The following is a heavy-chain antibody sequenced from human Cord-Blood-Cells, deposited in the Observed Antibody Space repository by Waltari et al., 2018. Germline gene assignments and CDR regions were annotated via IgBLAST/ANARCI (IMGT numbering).Heavy chain of an antibody. D-gene: IGHD3-3*01. V-gene: IGHV4-30-2*01. Sequence: QLQLQESGSGLVKPSQTLSLTCAVSGGSISSGGYSWSWIRQPPGKGLEWIGYFYHSGSTYYNPSLKSRVTISVDRSKNQFSLKLSSVTAADTAVYYCARVTTIYDFWSGYFYYFDYWGQGTLVTVSS. CDR3: ARVTTIYDFWSGYFYYFDY. J-gene: IGHJ4*02. CDR2: FYHSGST. CDR1: GGSISSGGYS.